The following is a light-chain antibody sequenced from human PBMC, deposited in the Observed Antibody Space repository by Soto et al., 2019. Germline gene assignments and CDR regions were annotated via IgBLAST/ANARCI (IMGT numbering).Light chain of an antibody. Sequence: QSALTQPASVSGSPGQSITISCTGTSSDVGSHNFVSWYQQRPGKAPKLMIFEVTKRPSGVSSRFSASKSGNTASLTISGVQAEDEADYYCNSYTSSTTLVFGGGTKVTVL. J-gene: IGLJ3*02. CDR2: EVT. V-gene: IGLV2-14*02. CDR3: NSYTSSTTLV. CDR1: SSDVGSHNF.